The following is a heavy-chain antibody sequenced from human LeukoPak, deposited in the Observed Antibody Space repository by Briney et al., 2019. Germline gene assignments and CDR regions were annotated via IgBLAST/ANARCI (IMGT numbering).Heavy chain of an antibody. Sequence: GGSLRLSCAASGFTFSSYGMHWVRQAPGKGLEWVAFIRYDGSNKYYADSVKGRFTISRDNSKNTLYLQMNSLRAEDTAVYYCARDSRYCSSTSCFLYYYYMDVWVKGTTVTVSS. D-gene: IGHD2-2*01. CDR1: GFTFSSYG. CDR2: IRYDGSNK. J-gene: IGHJ6*03. CDR3: ARDSRYCSSTSCFLYYYYMDV. V-gene: IGHV3-30*02.